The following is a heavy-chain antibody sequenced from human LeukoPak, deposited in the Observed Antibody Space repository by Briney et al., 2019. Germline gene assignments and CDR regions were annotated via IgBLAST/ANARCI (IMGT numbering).Heavy chain of an antibody. V-gene: IGHV3-7*01. CDR2: IKQDGSEK. CDR1: GFTFSSYW. CDR3: ARDGGQLQPISDY. D-gene: IGHD2-2*01. Sequence: GGSLRLSCAASGFTFSSYWMSWVRQAPGKGLEWVANIKQDGSEKYYADSVKGRFTISRDNSKNTLYLQMNSLRAEDTAVYYCARDGGQLQPISDYWGQGTLVTVSS. J-gene: IGHJ4*02.